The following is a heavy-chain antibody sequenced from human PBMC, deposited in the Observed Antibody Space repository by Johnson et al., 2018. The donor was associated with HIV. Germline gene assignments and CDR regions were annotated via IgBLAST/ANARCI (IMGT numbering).Heavy chain of an antibody. CDR1: GFTFSSYR. CDR2: INSDGSTT. CDR3: ALSGGAAAYDAFDI. D-gene: IGHD6-13*01. J-gene: IGHJ3*02. V-gene: IGHV3-74*01. Sequence: VQLVESGGGLVQPGGSLRLSCAASGFTFSSYRMHWVRQAPGKGLVWVSRINSDGSTTSYADSVKGRFTISRDNAKNTLYLQMNRLRAEDTAVYYCALSGGAAAYDAFDIWGQGTMVTVSS.